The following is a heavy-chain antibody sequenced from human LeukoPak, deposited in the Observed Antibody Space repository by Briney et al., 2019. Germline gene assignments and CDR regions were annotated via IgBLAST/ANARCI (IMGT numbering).Heavy chain of an antibody. J-gene: IGHJ6*02. D-gene: IGHD3-10*01. Sequence: GGSLRLSCAASGFTFRNYGMHWVRQAPGKGLEWVALIWYDGSNKYYTDSVKGRFTISRDNSKNMLYLQMNSLRAEDTALYYCAKDRHGSGSPTLYYYYGMDVWGQGTTVTVSS. CDR2: IWYDGSNK. V-gene: IGHV3-30*02. CDR3: AKDRHGSGSPTLYYYYGMDV. CDR1: GFTFRNYG.